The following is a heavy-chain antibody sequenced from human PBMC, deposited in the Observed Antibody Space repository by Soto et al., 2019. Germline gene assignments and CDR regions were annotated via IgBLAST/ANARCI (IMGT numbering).Heavy chain of an antibody. Sequence: QVQLVESGGTVIQPGRSLRLSCAASGFTFSNYGMHWVRQASGTGLEWVAVISHDENIKDYTDSVKGRFSISRDNSKNPLYLQMNRLKPEDTGVYYCAERPRSGWYHYLHGIGNWGQGTTVTVSS. J-gene: IGHJ6*02. CDR1: GFTFSNYG. CDR2: ISHDENIK. CDR3: AERPRSGWYHYLHGIGN. D-gene: IGHD6-19*01. V-gene: IGHV3-33*08.